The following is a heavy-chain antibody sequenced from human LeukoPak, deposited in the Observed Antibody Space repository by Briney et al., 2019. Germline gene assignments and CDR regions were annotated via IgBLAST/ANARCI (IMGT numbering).Heavy chain of an antibody. V-gene: IGHV3-23*01. Sequence: GGSLRLSCVASGFTFSIYAMNWVRQAPGKGLEWVSIISGSGDSTYYADSVRGRFTISRDNSKNSLYLQMNSLRAEDTAVYYCARQLGTTSFDYWGQGTLVTVSS. CDR3: ARQLGTTSFDY. J-gene: IGHJ4*02. D-gene: IGHD4-17*01. CDR2: ISGSGDST. CDR1: GFTFSIYA.